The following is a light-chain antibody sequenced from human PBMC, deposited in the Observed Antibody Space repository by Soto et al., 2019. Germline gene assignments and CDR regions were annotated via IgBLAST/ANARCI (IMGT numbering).Light chain of an antibody. V-gene: IGLV3-1*01. J-gene: IGLJ2*01. Sequence: SYELTQPPSVSVSPGQTASITCSGDKLGYKYTCWYQQKPGQSPVLVIYQDTKRPSGIPERFSGSNSGNTATLTISGTQTIDEADYYCQAWDSSTGVFGGGTKLTVL. CDR2: QDT. CDR3: QAWDSSTGV. CDR1: KLGYKY.